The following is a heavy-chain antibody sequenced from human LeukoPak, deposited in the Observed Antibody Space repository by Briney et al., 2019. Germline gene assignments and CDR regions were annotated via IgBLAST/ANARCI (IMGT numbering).Heavy chain of an antibody. J-gene: IGHJ1*01. CDR3: ARVAAGIGFFQH. CDR2: IYHSGST. CDR1: GGSFSGYY. Sequence: SETLSLTCAVYGGSFSGYYWGWIRQPPGKGLEWIGSIYHSGSTYYNPSLKSRVTISVDTSKNQFSLKLSSVTAADAAVYYCARVAAGIGFFQHWGQGTLVTVSS. D-gene: IGHD6-13*01. V-gene: IGHV4-38-2*01.